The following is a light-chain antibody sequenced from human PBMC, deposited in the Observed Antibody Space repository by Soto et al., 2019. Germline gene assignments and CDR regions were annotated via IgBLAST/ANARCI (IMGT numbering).Light chain of an antibody. J-gene: IGKJ1*01. V-gene: IGKV3-20*01. CDR3: QQYGSSGT. CDR2: GAS. CDR1: QSVSNNY. Sequence: IVLTQSPGTLSLSTGERATLSCRASQSVSNNYLAWYQQKPGPAPRLLIYGASNRATGIPDRFSGSGSGTDFTLTISRLEPEDFAVYYCQQYGSSGTFGQGTKVDIK.